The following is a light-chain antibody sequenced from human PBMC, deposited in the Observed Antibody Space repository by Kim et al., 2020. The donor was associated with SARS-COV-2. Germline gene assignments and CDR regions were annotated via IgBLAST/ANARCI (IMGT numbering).Light chain of an antibody. Sequence: RAPLNCKSSQTVLYNSHNKNYLAWYPQKPGQAPKLLIYWASIRESGVSDRFSGSGSETDFTLTISSLQAEDVAVYYCQQYYSTPPSFGQGTKLEI. CDR1: QTVLYNSHNKNY. CDR3: QQYYSTPPS. J-gene: IGKJ2*03. V-gene: IGKV4-1*01. CDR2: WAS.